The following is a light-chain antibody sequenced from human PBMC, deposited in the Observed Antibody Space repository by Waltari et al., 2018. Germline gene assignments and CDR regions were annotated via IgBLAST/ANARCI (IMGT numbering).Light chain of an antibody. V-gene: IGKV3-20*01. J-gene: IGKJ2*01. CDR2: GAS. Sequence: EIVLTQSPGTLSLSPGERATLSCRASQSLTRRYLAWYQQKPGQAPRLLIYGASSRAAGIPDRFSRSESRTDFTLTISKLEPEDFAVYYCQQYGSSVMYTFGQGTKLEIK. CDR3: QQYGSSVMYT. CDR1: QSLTRRY.